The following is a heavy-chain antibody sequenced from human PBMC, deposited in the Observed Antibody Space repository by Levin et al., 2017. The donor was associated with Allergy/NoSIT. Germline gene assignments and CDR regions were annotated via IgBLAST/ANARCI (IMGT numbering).Heavy chain of an antibody. CDR1: GGSVSSGSYS. CDR3: ARVMATMWWFDP. CDR2: IYYSGST. J-gene: IGHJ5*02. D-gene: IGHD5-12*01. Sequence: SQTLSLTCTVSGGSVSSGSYSWSWIRQPPGQGLEWIGYIYYSGSTNYNPSLRSRVTISLDTSKNQLSLKLSSVTAADTAVYYCARVMATMWWFDPWGQGTLVTVSS. V-gene: IGHV4-61*01.